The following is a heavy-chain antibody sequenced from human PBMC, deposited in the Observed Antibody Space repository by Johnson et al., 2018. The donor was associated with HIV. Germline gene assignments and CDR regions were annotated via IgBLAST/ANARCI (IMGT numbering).Heavy chain of an antibody. Sequence: EVQVVESGGGLVQPGGSLRLSCAASGFTFDDYGMSWVRQAPGKGLEWVSGINWNGGSTYYADSVKGRFTISRDNSKNTLYLQMNSLRAEDTAVYYCAKGIARRTNDAFDIWGQGTMVTVSS. CDR1: GFTFDDYG. CDR3: AKGIARRTNDAFDI. CDR2: INWNGGST. J-gene: IGHJ3*02. V-gene: IGHV3-23*04. D-gene: IGHD2/OR15-2a*01.